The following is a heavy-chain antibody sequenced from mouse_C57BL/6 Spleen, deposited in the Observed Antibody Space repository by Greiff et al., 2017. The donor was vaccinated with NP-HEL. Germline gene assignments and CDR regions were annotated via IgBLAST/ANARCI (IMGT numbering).Heavy chain of an antibody. J-gene: IGHJ4*01. CDR1: GYSFTGYY. CDR3: ARSNYDYDGGYAMDY. CDR2: INPSTGGT. D-gene: IGHD2-4*01. Sequence: VQLQQSGPELVKPGASVKISCKASGYSFTGYYMNWVKQSPEKSLEWIGEINPSTGGTTYNQKFKAKATLTVDKSSSTAYMQLKSLTSEDSAVYYCARSNYDYDGGYAMDYWGQGTSVTVSS. V-gene: IGHV1-42*01.